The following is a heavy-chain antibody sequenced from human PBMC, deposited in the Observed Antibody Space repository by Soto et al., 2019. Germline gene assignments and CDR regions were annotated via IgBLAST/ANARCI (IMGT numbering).Heavy chain of an antibody. D-gene: IGHD5-18*01. CDR2: ISGSGGST. CDR3: AKGTAMVTWRAFDI. J-gene: IGHJ3*02. Sequence: GGSLRLSCAASGFTFSSYAMSWVRQAPGKGLEWVSGISGSGGSTYYADSVKGRFTISRDNSKNTLYLQMNSLGAEDTAVYYCAKGTAMVTWRAFDIWGQGTMVTVSS. CDR1: GFTFSSYA. V-gene: IGHV3-23*01.